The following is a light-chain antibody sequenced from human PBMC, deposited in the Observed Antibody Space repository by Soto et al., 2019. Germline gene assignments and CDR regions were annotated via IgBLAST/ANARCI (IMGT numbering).Light chain of an antibody. CDR1: QSVSSY. J-gene: IGKJ5*01. CDR2: DAS. CDR3: QQRSNWPIT. Sequence: EIVLTQSPATLSFSPVERATLSCTASQSVSSYLAWYQQKPGQAPRLLIYDASNRATGIPARFSGSGSGTEFTLTISSLEPEDFEVYYCQQRSNWPITFGQGTRLEIK. V-gene: IGKV3-11*01.